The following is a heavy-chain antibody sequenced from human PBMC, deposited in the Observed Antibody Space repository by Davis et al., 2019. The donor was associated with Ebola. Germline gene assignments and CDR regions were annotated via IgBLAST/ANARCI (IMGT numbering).Heavy chain of an antibody. CDR2: ISSSKSAM. V-gene: IGHV3-48*02. Sequence: GESLKISCAASGFPFSSFSMNWVRRAPGKGLEWISYISSSKSAMNYADSVKGRFTIFRDNAKNSLSLQMHSLRDEDTAVYYCARSTTGSPHPFNYWGQGTLVTVSS. D-gene: IGHD1-26*01. J-gene: IGHJ4*02. CDR3: ARSTTGSPHPFNY. CDR1: GFPFSSFS.